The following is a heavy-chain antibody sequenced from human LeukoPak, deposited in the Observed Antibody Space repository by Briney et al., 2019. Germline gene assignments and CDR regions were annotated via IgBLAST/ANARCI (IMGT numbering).Heavy chain of an antibody. CDR3: ARDRCSSTSCYSIFDY. V-gene: IGHV1-69*04. CDR2: IIPILGIA. D-gene: IGHD2-2*02. J-gene: IGHJ4*02. CDR1: GGTFSSYA. Sequence: SVKVSCKASGGTFSSYAISWVRQAPGQGLEWMGRIIPILGIANYAQKFQGRVTITADESTSTAYMELSSLRSEDTAVYYCARDRCSSTSCYSIFDYWGQGTLVTVSS.